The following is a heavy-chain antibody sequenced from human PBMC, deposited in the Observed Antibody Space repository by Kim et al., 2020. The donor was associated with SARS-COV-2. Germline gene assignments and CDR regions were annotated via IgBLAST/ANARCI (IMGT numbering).Heavy chain of an antibody. CDR3: AREGWEMATTATPFDY. CDR1: GFTFSSYS. J-gene: IGHJ4*02. CDR2: ISSSSSYI. Sequence: GGSLRLSCAASGFTFSSYSMNWVRQAPGKGLEWVSSISSSSSYIYYADSVKGRFTISRDNAKNSLYLQMNSLRAEDTAVYYCAREGWEMATTATPFDYWGQGTLVTVSS. V-gene: IGHV3-21*01. D-gene: IGHD5-12*01.